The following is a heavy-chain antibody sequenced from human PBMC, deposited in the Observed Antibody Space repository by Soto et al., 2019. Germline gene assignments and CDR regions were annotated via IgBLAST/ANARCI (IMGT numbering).Heavy chain of an antibody. Sequence: GGSLRLSCAASGFTFSSYEMNWVRQAPGKGLEWVSYISSSGTTIYYAASVKGRFTISRDNAKNSLHLQMNSLRAEDTAVYYCARDPTVTTSAFDIWGQGTMVTVSS. V-gene: IGHV3-48*03. CDR1: GFTFSSYE. CDR2: ISSSGTTI. D-gene: IGHD4-4*01. CDR3: ARDPTVTTSAFDI. J-gene: IGHJ3*02.